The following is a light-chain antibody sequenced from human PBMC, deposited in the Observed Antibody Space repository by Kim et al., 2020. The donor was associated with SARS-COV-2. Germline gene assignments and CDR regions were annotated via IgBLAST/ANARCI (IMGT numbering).Light chain of an antibody. Sequence: QSALTQPRSVSGSPGQSVTISCTGTSSDSGAYDFVSWYQQHPGKAPKLIIYDVTKRPSGISDRLSGSKSGNTASLSISGLQTEDEADYHCCLELGDGVRIFGGGTQLTVL. CDR3: CLELGDGVRI. J-gene: IGLJ2*01. CDR2: DVT. CDR1: SSDSGAYDF. V-gene: IGLV2-11*01.